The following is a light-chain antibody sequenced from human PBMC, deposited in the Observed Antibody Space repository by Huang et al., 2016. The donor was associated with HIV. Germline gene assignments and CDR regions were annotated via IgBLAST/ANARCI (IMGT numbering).Light chain of an antibody. Sequence: EVVLTQSPGTLSLSPGERATLSCRASQTISSNYFAWYQQKPGQAPRLLIYGTSNRATGSPDRFSGSGSGTDCTLTISRLEPEDFAVYYGQQYGNSPPYTFGQGTTLDIK. J-gene: IGKJ2*01. V-gene: IGKV3-20*01. CDR3: QQYGNSPPYT. CDR1: QTISSNY. CDR2: GTS.